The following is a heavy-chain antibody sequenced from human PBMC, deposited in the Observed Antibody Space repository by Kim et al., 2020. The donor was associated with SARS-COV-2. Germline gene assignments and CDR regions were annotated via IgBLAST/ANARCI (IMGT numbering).Heavy chain of an antibody. J-gene: IGHJ5*02. V-gene: IGHV4-39*01. D-gene: IGHD1-26*01. Sequence: YTPSLKSRGTISVDTSKTQFSLKLSSVTAADTAGYYCARLGPGLLNWFDPWGQGTLVTVSS. CDR3: ARLGPGLLNWFDP.